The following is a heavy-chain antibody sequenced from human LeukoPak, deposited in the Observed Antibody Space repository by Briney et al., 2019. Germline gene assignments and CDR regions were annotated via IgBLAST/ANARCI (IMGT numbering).Heavy chain of an antibody. V-gene: IGHV4-31*03. D-gene: IGHD3-10*01. J-gene: IGHJ1*01. CDR3: ARVIRGSGSEYFQH. Sequence: SQTPSLTCTVSGGSISSGGFYWSWVRQHPGKGLEWIGYIFYSGSTYYNPSLKSRITISVDTSKNQFSLKLSSVTAADTAVYYCARVIRGSGSEYFQHWGQGALVTVSS. CDR2: IFYSGST. CDR1: GGSISSGGFY.